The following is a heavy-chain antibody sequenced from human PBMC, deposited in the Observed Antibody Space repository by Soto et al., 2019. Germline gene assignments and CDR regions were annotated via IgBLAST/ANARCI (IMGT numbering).Heavy chain of an antibody. D-gene: IGHD3-10*01. CDR2: ISYDGSNK. V-gene: IGHV3-30*18. CDR3: AKDRSPPSDY. CDR1: GFTFSSYG. J-gene: IGHJ4*02. Sequence: ESGGGVVQPGRSLRLSCAASGFTFSSYGMHWVRQAPGKGLEWVAVISYDGSNKYYADSVKGRFTISRDNSKNTLYLQMNSLRAEDTAVYYCAKDRSPPSDYWGQGTLVTVSS.